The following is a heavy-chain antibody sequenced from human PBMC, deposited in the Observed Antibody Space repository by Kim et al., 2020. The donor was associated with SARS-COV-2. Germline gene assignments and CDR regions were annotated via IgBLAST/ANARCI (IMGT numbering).Heavy chain of an antibody. D-gene: IGHD6-13*01. J-gene: IGHJ4*02. CDR1: GGSFSGYY. V-gene: IGHV4-34*01. Sequence: SETLSLTCAVYGGSFSGYYWSWIRQPPGKGLEWIGEINHSGSTNYNPSLKSRVTISVDTSKNQFSLKLSSVTAADTAVYYCARGSSSWYPAFDYWGQGTLVTVSS. CDR2: INHSGST. CDR3: ARGSSSWYPAFDY.